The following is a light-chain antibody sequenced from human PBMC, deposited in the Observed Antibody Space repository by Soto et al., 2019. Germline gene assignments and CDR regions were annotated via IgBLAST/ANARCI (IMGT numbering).Light chain of an antibody. CDR3: CSYAGTYSYV. Sequence: QSDLTQTSSVSGSPGQSVTISCTGTSNDVGGYDYVSWYQQHPGKAPKLIIYDVSKRPSGVPDRFSGSKSGNTASLTISGLQAEDEADYYCCSYAGTYSYVFGTGTKVTVL. CDR1: SNDVGGYDY. CDR2: DVS. V-gene: IGLV2-11*01. J-gene: IGLJ1*01.